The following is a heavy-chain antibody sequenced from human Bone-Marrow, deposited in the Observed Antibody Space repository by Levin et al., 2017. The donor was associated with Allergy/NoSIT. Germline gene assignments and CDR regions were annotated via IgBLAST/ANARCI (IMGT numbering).Heavy chain of an antibody. V-gene: IGHV3-23*01. Sequence: GGSLRLSCAASGFTFSSYAMSWVRQAPGKGLEWVSAISGSGGSTYYADSVKGRFTISRDNSKNTLYLQMNSLRAEDTAVYYCARDKSDYIWGTYRHHHYFDYWGQGTLVTVSS. D-gene: IGHD3-16*02. CDR2: ISGSGGST. CDR1: GFTFSSYA. CDR3: ARDKSDYIWGTYRHHHYFDY. J-gene: IGHJ4*02.